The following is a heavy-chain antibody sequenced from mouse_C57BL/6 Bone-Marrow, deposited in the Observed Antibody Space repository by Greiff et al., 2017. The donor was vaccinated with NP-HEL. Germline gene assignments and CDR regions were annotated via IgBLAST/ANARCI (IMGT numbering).Heavy chain of an antibody. D-gene: IGHD2-3*01. CDR2: ISNLAYSI. J-gene: IGHJ1*03. Sequence: EVNVVESGGGLVQPGGSLKLSCAASGFTFSDYGMAWVRQAPRKGPEWVAFISNLAYSIYYADTVTGRFTISRENAKNTLYLEMSSLRSEDTAMYYCARREDDYWYFDVWGTGTTVTVSS. CDR1: GFTFSDYG. CDR3: ARREDDYWYFDV. V-gene: IGHV5-15*04.